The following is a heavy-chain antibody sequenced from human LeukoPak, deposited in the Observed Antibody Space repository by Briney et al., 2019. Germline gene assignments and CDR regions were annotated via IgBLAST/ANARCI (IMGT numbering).Heavy chain of an antibody. Sequence: ASVKVSCKASGYTFTDYYMHWVRQAPGQGLEYMGWINPNSGGTNYAQIFQGRVTMTRDTSISTAYMELSRLRSDDTAVYYCATDSSSWFGVYYYYYGMDVWGKGTTVTVSS. D-gene: IGHD6-13*01. CDR2: INPNSGGT. J-gene: IGHJ6*04. V-gene: IGHV1-2*02. CDR1: GYTFTDYY. CDR3: ATDSSSWFGVYYYYYGMDV.